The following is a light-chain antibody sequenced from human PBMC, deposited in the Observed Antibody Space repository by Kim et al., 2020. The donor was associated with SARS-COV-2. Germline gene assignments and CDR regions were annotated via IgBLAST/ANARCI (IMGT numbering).Light chain of an antibody. CDR2: AAS. CDR1: QGIRND. CDR3: LQDYNYPWT. J-gene: IGKJ1*01. V-gene: IGKV1-6*01. Sequence: ASVGDRVTITHRASQGIRNDLGWYQQKPGKAPKLLIYAASSLQSGVPSRFSGSGSGTDFTLTISSLQPEDFATYYCLQDYNYPWTFGQGTKVDIK.